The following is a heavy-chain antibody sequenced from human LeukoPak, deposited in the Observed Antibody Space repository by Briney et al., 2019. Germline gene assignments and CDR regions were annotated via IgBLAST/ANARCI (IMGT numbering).Heavy chain of an antibody. CDR2: INPNGGGT. V-gene: IGHV1-2*02. CDR1: GYTFTANY. J-gene: IGHJ5*02. CDR3: ARGDDILTGNRDWFDP. D-gene: IGHD3-9*01. Sequence: GASVKVSCKASGYTFTANYMHWVRQAPGQGLEWMGWINPNGGGTNYAQKFQGRVSMTRDTSISTAYMEMSRLRSDDTAVYYCARGDDILTGNRDWFDPWGQGTLVTVSS.